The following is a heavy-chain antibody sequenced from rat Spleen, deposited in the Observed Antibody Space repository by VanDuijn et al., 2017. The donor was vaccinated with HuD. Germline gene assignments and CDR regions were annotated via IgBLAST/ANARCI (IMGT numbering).Heavy chain of an antibody. CDR2: ISYGDSSGHSST. J-gene: IGHJ4*01. CDR1: GSTFSNYG. V-gene: IGHV5-29*01. Sequence: EVQLVDSGGGLVQPGRSMKLSCAASGSTFSNYGMAWVRQAPKRGLEWVATISYGDSSGHSSTYYRDSVKGRFTISRDNAKSTLYLQMDSLRSEDTATYYCATQSSYDVMDAWGQGASVTVSS. CDR3: ATQSSYDVMDA. D-gene: IGHD1-2*01.